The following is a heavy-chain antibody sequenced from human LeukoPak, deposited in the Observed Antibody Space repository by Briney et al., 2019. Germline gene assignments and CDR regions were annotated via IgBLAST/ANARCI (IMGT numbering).Heavy chain of an antibody. D-gene: IGHD1-14*01. CDR3: ARDTELSNYFDY. J-gene: IGHJ4*02. V-gene: IGHV3-21*01. CDR2: ISSSSSYI. CDR1: GFTFSSYS. Sequence: GGSLRLSCAASGFTFSSYSMNWVRQAPGKGLEWVSSISSSSSYIYYADSVEGRFTISRDNAKNSLYLQMNSLRAEDTAVYYCARDTELSNYFDYWGQGTLVTVSS.